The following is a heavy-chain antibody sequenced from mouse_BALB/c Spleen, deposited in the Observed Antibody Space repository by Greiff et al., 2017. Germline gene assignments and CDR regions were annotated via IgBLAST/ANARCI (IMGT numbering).Heavy chain of an antibody. Sequence: VQLQQSGAELVKPGASVKLSCKASGYTFTSYWMHWVKQRPGQGLEWIGEIDPSDSYTNYNQKFKGKATLTVDKSSSTAYMQLSSLTSEDSAVYYCAVYGPFAYWGQGTLVTVSA. J-gene: IGHJ3*01. V-gene: IGHV1-69*02. CDR1: GYTFTSYW. D-gene: IGHD2-10*02. CDR3: AVYGPFAY. CDR2: IDPSDSYT.